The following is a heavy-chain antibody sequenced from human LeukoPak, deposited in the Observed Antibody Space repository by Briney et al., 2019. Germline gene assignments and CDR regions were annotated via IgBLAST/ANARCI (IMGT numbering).Heavy chain of an antibody. J-gene: IGHJ4*02. CDR3: AKDPRDYEVATSV. CDR1: GFTFSSYS. CDR2: ISSSSSTI. V-gene: IGHV3-48*04. Sequence: GGSLRLSCAASGFTFSSYSMNWVRQAPGKGLEWVSYISSSSSTIYYADSVKGRFTISRDNAKNSLYLQMNSLRAEDTAVYYCAKDPRDYEVATSVWGQGTLVTVSS. D-gene: IGHD5-12*01.